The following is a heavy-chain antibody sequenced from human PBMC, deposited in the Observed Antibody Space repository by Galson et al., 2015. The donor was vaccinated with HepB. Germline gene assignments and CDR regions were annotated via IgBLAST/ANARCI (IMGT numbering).Heavy chain of an antibody. CDR3: ARDGGSPEQLGPYFSYYIDV. J-gene: IGHJ6*03. V-gene: IGHV6-1*01. D-gene: IGHD1-14*01. CDR2: TYYRSKWYN. Sequence: CAISGDSVSSNSAAWHWIRQSPSRGLEWLGRTYYRSKWYNEYAVSVKSRITINADTSKNQFSLQLNSVTPEDTAEYYCARDGGSPEQLGPYFSYYIDVWGKGTTVTVSS. CDR1: GDSVSSNSAA.